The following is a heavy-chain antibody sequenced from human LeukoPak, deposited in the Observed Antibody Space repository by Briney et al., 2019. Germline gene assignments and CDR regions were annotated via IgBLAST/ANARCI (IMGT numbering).Heavy chain of an antibody. Sequence: SETLSLTCTVSGGSISSYYWSWIRQPPGKGLEWIGYIYYSGSTNYNPSLESRVTISVDTSKNQFSLKLSSVTAADTAVYYCASSKEGGIAAAYWGQGTLVTVSS. CDR3: ASSKEGGIAAAY. D-gene: IGHD6-13*01. CDR1: GGSISSYY. J-gene: IGHJ4*02. V-gene: IGHV4-59*08. CDR2: IYYSGST.